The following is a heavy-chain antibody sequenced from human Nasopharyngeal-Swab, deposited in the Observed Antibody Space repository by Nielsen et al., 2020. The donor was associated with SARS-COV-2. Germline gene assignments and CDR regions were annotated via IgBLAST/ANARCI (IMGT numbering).Heavy chain of an antibody. CDR1: GFTFSSYW. V-gene: IGHV3-74*01. CDR3: ARDAHCGGDCYYGMDV. CDR2: INSDGSST. Sequence: RGSLRLSCAASGFTFSSYWMHWVRQAPGKGLVWVSRINSDGSSTSYADSVKGRFTISRDNAKNTLYLQMNSLRAEDTAVYYCARDAHCGGDCYYGMDVWGQGTTVTVSS. D-gene: IGHD2-21*01. J-gene: IGHJ6*02.